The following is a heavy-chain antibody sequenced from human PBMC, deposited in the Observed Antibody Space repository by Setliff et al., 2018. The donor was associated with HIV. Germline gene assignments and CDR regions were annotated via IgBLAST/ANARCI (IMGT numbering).Heavy chain of an antibody. Sequence: SETLSLTCTVSGGSISSSSYYWGWIRQPPGKGLEWIGSIYYSGRRTNYNSSLKSRVTISIDTSRNQFSLTVSSVTAADTAVYFCARSYSSSLNPSGWMDVWGKGTTVTVSS. J-gene: IGHJ6*04. V-gene: IGHV4-39*07. CDR3: ARSYSSSLNPSGWMDV. CDR2: IYYSGRRT. CDR1: GGSISSSSYY. D-gene: IGHD6-13*01.